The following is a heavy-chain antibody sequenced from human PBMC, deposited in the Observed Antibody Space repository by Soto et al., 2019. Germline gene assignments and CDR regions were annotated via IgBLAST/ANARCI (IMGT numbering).Heavy chain of an antibody. Sequence: EVQLVESGGGLVQPGGSLRLSCAASGFTFSSYWMSWVRQAPGKGLEWVANIKQDGSEKYYVDSVKGRFTISRDNAKNSLYLQMNSLRAEDTAVYYCARVPWGQRLILADYWGQGTLVTVSS. CDR2: IKQDGSEK. D-gene: IGHD6-25*01. CDR3: ARVPWGQRLILADY. V-gene: IGHV3-7*03. CDR1: GFTFSSYW. J-gene: IGHJ4*02.